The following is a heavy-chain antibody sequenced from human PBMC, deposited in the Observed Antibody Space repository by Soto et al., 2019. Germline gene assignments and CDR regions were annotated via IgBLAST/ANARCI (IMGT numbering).Heavy chain of an antibody. D-gene: IGHD5-12*01. V-gene: IGHV5-10-1*01. Sequence: GESLKISCKGSGYSFTSYWISWVRQMPGKGLEWMGRIDPSDSYTNYSPSFQGHVTISADKSISTAYLQWSSLKASDTAMYYCASPIRGSSGYDPPPYLVWGQGTTVTVSS. J-gene: IGHJ6*02. CDR1: GYSFTSYW. CDR2: IDPSDSYT. CDR3: ASPIRGSSGYDPPPYLV.